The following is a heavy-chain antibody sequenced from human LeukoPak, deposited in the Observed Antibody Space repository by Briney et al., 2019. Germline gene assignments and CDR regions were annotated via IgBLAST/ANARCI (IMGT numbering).Heavy chain of an antibody. CDR2: ISANNGNT. CDR1: GYTFTNYG. D-gene: IGHD2/OR15-2a*01. J-gene: IGHJ5*02. Sequence: ASVKVSCKACGYTFTNYGISWVRQAPGQGFEWMAWISANNGNTNYAQNYQGRVTMTTDTSTSTAYMELKSLRSDDTAVYYCVRDWEYCNNRRCYRGDRNWFYPWGQGTLVTVSS. CDR3: VRDWEYCNNRRCYRGDRNWFYP. V-gene: IGHV1-18*01.